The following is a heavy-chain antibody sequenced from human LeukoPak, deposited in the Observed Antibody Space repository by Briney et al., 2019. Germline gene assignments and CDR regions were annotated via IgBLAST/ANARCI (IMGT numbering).Heavy chain of an antibody. CDR1: GFTFTDYW. Sequence: GGSLRLSCAVSGFTFTDYWMNWVRQAPGKGLEWVASIRQDGGEKSYVDSVKGRFTISRDNTKSSLYLQINSLRAEDTAVYYCARDGTAAGLYFDLWGQGTLVSVSS. CDR2: IRQDGGEK. V-gene: IGHV3-7*01. J-gene: IGHJ4*02. CDR3: ARDGTAAGLYFDL. D-gene: IGHD6-13*01.